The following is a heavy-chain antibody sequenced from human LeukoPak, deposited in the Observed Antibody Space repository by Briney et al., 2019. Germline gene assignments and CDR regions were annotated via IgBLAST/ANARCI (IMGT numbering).Heavy chain of an antibody. J-gene: IGHJ4*02. CDR2: IYHSGST. Sequence: PSETLSLTCAVSGGSISSSNWWSWVRQPPGKGLEWIGEIYHSGSTNYNASLKSRVTISVDKSRNQFSLKLTSVTAADTAVYYCVAAAVAVDYWGQGTLVTVSS. CDR1: GGSISSSNW. V-gene: IGHV4-4*02. D-gene: IGHD6-19*01. CDR3: VAAAVAVDY.